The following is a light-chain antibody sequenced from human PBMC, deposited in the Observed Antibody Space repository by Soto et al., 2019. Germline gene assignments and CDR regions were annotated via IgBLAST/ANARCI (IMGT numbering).Light chain of an antibody. Sequence: EIVLTQSPATLSLSPGERATLSCRASQSVSTYLAWYQQKPGQAPRLLIHDASNRASGVPARFSGSGSGTDFPLPLSSLEPEDFAVYYCQQRTNWLYTFGQGTKLEIK. J-gene: IGKJ2*01. CDR1: QSVSTY. CDR3: QQRTNWLYT. V-gene: IGKV3-11*01. CDR2: DAS.